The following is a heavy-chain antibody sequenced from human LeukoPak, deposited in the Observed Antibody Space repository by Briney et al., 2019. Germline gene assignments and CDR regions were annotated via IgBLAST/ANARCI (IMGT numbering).Heavy chain of an antibody. Sequence: PGGPLTLFCTPSGLLFNSHGMQWVRQAPGEGLEGVAFIRYDGSTKYYADSMKGRFTISRDNSKNTLYLQMNSRRAEDTAVYYCAKDDDSSGYYLDYWGQGTLVTVSS. CDR3: AKDDDSSGYYLDY. V-gene: IGHV3-30*02. CDR1: GLLFNSHG. J-gene: IGHJ4*02. D-gene: IGHD3-22*01. CDR2: IRYDGSTK.